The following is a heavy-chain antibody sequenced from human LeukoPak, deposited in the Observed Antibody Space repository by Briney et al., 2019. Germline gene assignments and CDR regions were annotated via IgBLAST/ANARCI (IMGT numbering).Heavy chain of an antibody. V-gene: IGHV3-23*01. CDR1: GFAFSVYA. CDR3: ARAGYENLIAGPDF. Sequence: AGGSLRLSCAASGFAFSVYAMSWLRQPPGKGLEWVSTINANSGTTSYAASVRGRFTISRDNSKNTLYLQLNTLRADDAATYYCARAGYENLIAGPDFWGQGTLVTVSS. CDR2: INANSGTT. J-gene: IGHJ4*02. D-gene: IGHD1-1*01.